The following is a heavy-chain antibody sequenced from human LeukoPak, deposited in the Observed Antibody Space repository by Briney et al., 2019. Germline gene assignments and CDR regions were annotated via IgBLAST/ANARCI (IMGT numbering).Heavy chain of an antibody. CDR3: ARESGYSSGWYDIYGMDV. V-gene: IGHV4-59*01. CDR1: GGSISSYY. Sequence: SETLSLTCTVSGGSISSYYWSWIRQPPGKGLEWIGYIYYSGSTNYNPSLKSRVTISVDTPKNQFSLKLSSVTAADTAVYYCARESGYSSGWYDIYGMDVWGQGTTVTVSS. CDR2: IYYSGST. D-gene: IGHD6-19*01. J-gene: IGHJ6*02.